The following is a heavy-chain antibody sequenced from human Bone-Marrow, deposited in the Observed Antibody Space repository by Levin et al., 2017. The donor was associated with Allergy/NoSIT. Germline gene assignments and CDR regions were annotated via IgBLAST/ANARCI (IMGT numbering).Heavy chain of an antibody. Sequence: GESLKISCAASEFTLTSYWMHWVRQAPGKGLMWVSRINSGGTTINFADSVKGRFTISRDNAKNTLFLQLNSLRVEDTAVYYCARGRSGSYGYMDVWGKGTTVTVSS. D-gene: IGHD3-10*01. CDR2: INSGGTTI. J-gene: IGHJ6*03. CDR1: EFTLTSYW. CDR3: ARGRSGSYGYMDV. V-gene: IGHV3-74*01.